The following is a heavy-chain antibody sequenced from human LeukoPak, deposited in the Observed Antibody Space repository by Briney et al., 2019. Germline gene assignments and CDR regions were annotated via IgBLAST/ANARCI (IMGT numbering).Heavy chain of an antibody. CDR2: IYSSGST. D-gene: IGHD6-19*01. Sequence: PGGSLRLSCAASGFTVSSNYMSWVRQAPGKGLEWVSVIYSSGSTYYADSVKGRFTISRDNSKNTLYLQMNSLRAEDTAVYYCARAGSSGWDENAFDIWGQGTMVTVSS. CDR1: GFTVSSNY. V-gene: IGHV3-53*01. J-gene: IGHJ3*02. CDR3: ARAGSSGWDENAFDI.